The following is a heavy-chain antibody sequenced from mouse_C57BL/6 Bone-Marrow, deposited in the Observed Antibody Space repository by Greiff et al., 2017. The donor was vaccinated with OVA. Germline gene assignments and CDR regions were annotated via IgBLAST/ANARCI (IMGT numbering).Heavy chain of an antibody. CDR1: GFTFSDYG. J-gene: IGHJ2*01. V-gene: IGHV5-17*01. D-gene: IGHD1-1*01. Sequence: EVKLVESGGGLVKPGGSLKLSCAASGFTFSDYGMHWVRQAPEKGLEWVAYISSGSSTIYYADTVKGRFTISRDNAKNTLFLQMTSLRSEDTAMYYCARMITTVVAMDFDYWGQGTTLTVSS. CDR3: ARMITTVVAMDFDY. CDR2: ISSGSSTI.